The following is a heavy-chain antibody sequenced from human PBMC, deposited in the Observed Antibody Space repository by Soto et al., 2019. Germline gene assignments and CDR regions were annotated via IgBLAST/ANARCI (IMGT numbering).Heavy chain of an antibody. Sequence: GGSLRLSCAASGFTFSNYNMNWVRQAPGKGLEWVSSISSSSSYIYYADSVKGRFTISRDNAKNSLYLQMNSLRVEDTAVYYCARGSAEAGTAAIDHWGQGTLVTVSS. D-gene: IGHD6-19*01. J-gene: IGHJ4*02. CDR2: ISSSSSYI. CDR3: ARGSAEAGTAAIDH. V-gene: IGHV3-21*01. CDR1: GFTFSNYN.